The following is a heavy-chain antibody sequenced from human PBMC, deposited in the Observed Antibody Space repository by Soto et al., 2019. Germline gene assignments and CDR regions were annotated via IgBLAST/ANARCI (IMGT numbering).Heavy chain of an antibody. CDR2: ISSNGGST. Sequence: PGGSLRLSCSASGFTFSSYAMHWVRQAPGKGLEYVSAISSNGGSTYYADSVKGRFTISRDNSKNTLYLQMSSPRAEDTAVYYCVKDEDPYDFWSGYYNYYYYGMDVWGQGTTVTVSS. CDR3: VKDEDPYDFWSGYYNYYYYGMDV. J-gene: IGHJ6*02. V-gene: IGHV3-64D*08. CDR1: GFTFSSYA. D-gene: IGHD3-3*01.